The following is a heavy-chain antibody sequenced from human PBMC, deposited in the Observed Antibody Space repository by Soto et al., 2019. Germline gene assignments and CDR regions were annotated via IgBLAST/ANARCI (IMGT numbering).Heavy chain of an antibody. J-gene: IGHJ4*02. CDR2: VIPMVGMS. CDR1: GGTFNFYS. CDR3: ATNYGSGSAHFDD. D-gene: IGHD3-10*01. V-gene: IGHV1-69*02. Sequence: QVQLVQSGAEVKKPGSSVKVSCTASGGTFNFYSISWVRQAPGQGLEWVGRVIPMVGMSEYAQKFQGRVTITADKSTRTAYMNLGSLRSEDTAVYYCATNYGSGSAHFDDWGQGTLVTVSS.